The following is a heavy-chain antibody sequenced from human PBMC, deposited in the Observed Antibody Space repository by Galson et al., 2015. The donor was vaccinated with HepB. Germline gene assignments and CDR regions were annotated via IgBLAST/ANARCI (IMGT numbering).Heavy chain of an antibody. CDR1: GFTFGDYA. CDR3: TRDREAAADPTIFQH. Sequence: SLRLSCAASGFTFGDYAMSWVRQAPGKGLEWVGFIRSKAYGGTTEYAASVKGRFIISRDDSKSIAYLQMNSLKTEDTAMYYCTRDREAAADPTIFQHWGQGTLVTVSS. V-gene: IGHV3-49*04. D-gene: IGHD6-13*01. CDR2: IRSKAYGGTT. J-gene: IGHJ1*01.